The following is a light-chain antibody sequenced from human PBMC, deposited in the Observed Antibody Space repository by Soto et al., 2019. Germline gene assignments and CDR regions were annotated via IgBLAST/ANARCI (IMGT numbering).Light chain of an antibody. CDR1: QGISIY. J-gene: IGKJ1*01. CDR3: QKDNIAPRT. CDR2: SAS. V-gene: IGKV1-27*01. Sequence: DIQMTPSPSSLSASVGDRFTITCRASQGISIYLAWYQQNPGKVPELLIYSASTLQSGVPSRFSGSGSGTDFTLTISSLQPEDVATYYCQKDNIAPRTFVQGTKVEIK.